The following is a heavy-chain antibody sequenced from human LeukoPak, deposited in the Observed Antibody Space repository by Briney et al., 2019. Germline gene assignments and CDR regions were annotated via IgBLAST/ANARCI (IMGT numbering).Heavy chain of an antibody. D-gene: IGHD6-13*01. CDR3: ARDPGYSSLFDY. J-gene: IGHJ4*02. V-gene: IGHV3-21*01. Sequence: GGSLRLSCAASGFTFSSYSMNWVRQAPGKGLEWVSSISSSSYIYYADSVKGRFTISRDNAKSSLYLQMNSLRAEDTAVYYCARDPGYSSLFDYWGQGTLVTVSS. CDR1: GFTFSSYS. CDR2: ISSSSYI.